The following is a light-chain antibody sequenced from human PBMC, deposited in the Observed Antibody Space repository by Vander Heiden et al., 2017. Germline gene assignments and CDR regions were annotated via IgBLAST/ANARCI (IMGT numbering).Light chain of an antibody. V-gene: IGKV3-15*01. J-gene: IGKJ1*01. CDR1: QGVSGN. CDR2: GAS. CDR3: QQYYNWPRT. Sequence: EIVMTQSPATLSVSPGARATLSCRASQGVSGNLAWYQQKPGQAPRLLIYGASTRATGIPARFSGSGSGTEYTLTISSLQSEDLAVYYCQQYYNWPRTFGQGTKVEIK.